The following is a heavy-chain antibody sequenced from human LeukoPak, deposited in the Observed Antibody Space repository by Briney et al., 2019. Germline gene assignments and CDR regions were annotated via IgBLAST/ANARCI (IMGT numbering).Heavy chain of an antibody. CDR2: IYTSGST. Sequence: SQTLSLTCTVSGGSISSGSYYWSWIRQPAGKGLEWIGRIYTSGSTNYNPSLKSRVTTSVDTSKNQFSLKLSSVTAADTAVYYCARYSGWYFDYWGQGTLVTVSS. J-gene: IGHJ4*02. CDR1: GGSISSGSYY. D-gene: IGHD6-19*01. CDR3: ARYSGWYFDY. V-gene: IGHV4-61*02.